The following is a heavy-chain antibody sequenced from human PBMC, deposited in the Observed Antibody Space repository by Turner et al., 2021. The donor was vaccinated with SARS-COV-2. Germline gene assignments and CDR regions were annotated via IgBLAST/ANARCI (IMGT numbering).Heavy chain of an antibody. Sequence: EVQLVQSGAEVIKPGESLRISCKGSGNSFPSYWITWVRQMPGKGLEWMGRIDPSDSYTNYSPSFQGHVTISADKSISTAYLQWSSLKASDTAMYYWATSGYLSTNWFDPWGQGTLVTVSS. J-gene: IGHJ5*02. CDR2: IDPSDSYT. V-gene: IGHV5-10-1*03. D-gene: IGHD3-22*01. CDR3: ATSGYLSTNWFDP. CDR1: GNSFPSYW.